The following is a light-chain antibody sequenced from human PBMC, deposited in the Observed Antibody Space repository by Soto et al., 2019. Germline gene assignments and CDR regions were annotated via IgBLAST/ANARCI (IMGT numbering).Light chain of an antibody. CDR3: QQSYSTSIT. CDR2: AAS. V-gene: IGKV1-39*01. Sequence: DIQMTQSPSSLSASVGDRVTITCRASQSISSYLNWYHQKQGKAPKLLIYAASSLQSGVPSRFSGSGSGTDLTITISSLQPEDFETYYCQQSYSTSITFGQGTRLEIK. CDR1: QSISSY. J-gene: IGKJ5*01.